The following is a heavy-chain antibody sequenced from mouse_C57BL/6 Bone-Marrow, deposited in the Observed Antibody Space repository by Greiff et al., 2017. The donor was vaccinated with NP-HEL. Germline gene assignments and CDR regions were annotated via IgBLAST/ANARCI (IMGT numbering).Heavy chain of an antibody. CDR1: GFNIKDDY. Sequence: EVMLVESGAELVRPGASVKLSCTASGFNIKDDYMHWVKQRPEQGLEWIGWIDPENGDTEYASKFQGKATITADTSSNTAYLQLSSLTSEDTAVYYCTTFITTDYWGQGTTLTVSS. CDR2: IDPENGDT. J-gene: IGHJ2*01. CDR3: TTFITTDY. V-gene: IGHV14-4*01. D-gene: IGHD1-1*01.